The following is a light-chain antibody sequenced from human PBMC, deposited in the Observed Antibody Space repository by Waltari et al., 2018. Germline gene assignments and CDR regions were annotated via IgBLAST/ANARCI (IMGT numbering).Light chain of an antibody. J-gene: IGLJ2*01. CDR2: DVT. CDR1: SSDVGNYNL. CDR3: CSYAGSSTFLV. V-gene: IGLV2-23*02. Sequence: QSALTQPASVSGSPGQSITISCTGTSSDVGNYNLVSWYQQHPGKAPKLMIYDVTQRPSGVSSRFSGSRSGNTASLTISGLQAEDEADYYCCSYAGSSTFLVFGGGTKLTVL.